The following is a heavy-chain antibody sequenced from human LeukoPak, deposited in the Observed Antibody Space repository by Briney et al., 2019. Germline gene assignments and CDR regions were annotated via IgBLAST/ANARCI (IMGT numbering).Heavy chain of an antibody. Sequence: GGSLRLSCAASGFTFNTYTMNWVRQAPGKGLEWVSSITASSTAIYSADSVKGRFTISRDNAKNFLYLQMNSLRAEDTAVYYCAGDSSGYPADYWGQGTLVTVSS. CDR1: GFTFNTYT. CDR2: ITASSTAI. D-gene: IGHD3-22*01. CDR3: AGDSSGYPADY. J-gene: IGHJ4*02. V-gene: IGHV3-21*01.